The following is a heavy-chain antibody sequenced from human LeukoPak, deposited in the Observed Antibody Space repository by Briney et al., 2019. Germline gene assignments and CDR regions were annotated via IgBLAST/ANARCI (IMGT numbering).Heavy chain of an antibody. Sequence: PGGSLRLSCAASGFTFSSYSMNWVRQAPGKGLEWVSYISGSSTKIYYADSVKGRFTISRDNAKNSLYLQMNSLRAEDTAVYYCARDQGSGWWAYWGQGTLVTVSS. D-gene: IGHD6-19*01. J-gene: IGHJ4*02. CDR2: ISGSSTKI. V-gene: IGHV3-21*05. CDR3: ARDQGSGWWAY. CDR1: GFTFSSYS.